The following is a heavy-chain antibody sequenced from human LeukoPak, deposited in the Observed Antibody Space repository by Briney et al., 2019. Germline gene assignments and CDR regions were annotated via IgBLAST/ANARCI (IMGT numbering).Heavy chain of an antibody. J-gene: IGHJ6*04. V-gene: IGHV3-30*18. CDR1: GFTFSSYG. CDR3: AKDYAYYYVDYYYGMDV. CDR2: ISYDGSNK. D-gene: IGHD3-10*02. Sequence: PGGPLRLSCAASGFTFSSYGMHWVRQAPGKGLEWVADISYDGSNKYYADSVKGRFTISRDNSKNTLYQQMNSLRAEDTAVYYCAKDYAYYYVDYYYGMDVWGKGTTVTVSS.